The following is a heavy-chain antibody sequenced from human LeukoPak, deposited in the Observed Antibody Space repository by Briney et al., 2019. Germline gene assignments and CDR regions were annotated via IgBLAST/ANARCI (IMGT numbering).Heavy chain of an antibody. J-gene: IGHJ4*02. Sequence: SETLSLTCTVSGGSISSYYWSWIRQPAGKGLEWIGRIYTSGSTNYNPSLKSRVTMSVDTSKNQFSLKLSSVTAADTAVYYCARATSWCGYHFLLDYWGQGTLVTVSS. CDR3: ARATSWCGYHFLLDY. CDR1: GGSISSYY. CDR2: IYTSGST. V-gene: IGHV4-4*07. D-gene: IGHD3-3*01.